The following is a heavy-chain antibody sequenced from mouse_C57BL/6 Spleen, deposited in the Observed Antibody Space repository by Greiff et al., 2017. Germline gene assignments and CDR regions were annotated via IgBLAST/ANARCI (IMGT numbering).Heavy chain of an antibody. J-gene: IGHJ4*01. V-gene: IGHV1-80*01. CDR3: ARRGATIGPMDD. CDR2: IYTGDGDT. D-gene: IGHD2-14*01. CDR1: GYAFSSYW. Sequence: QVQLQQSGAELVKPGASVKISCKASGYAFSSYWMNWVKQRPGKGLEWIGQIYTGDGDTNYNGKFTGKATLTADKSSSTAYMQLSSLTSEDSAVYFCARRGATIGPMDDWGQGASVTVSS.